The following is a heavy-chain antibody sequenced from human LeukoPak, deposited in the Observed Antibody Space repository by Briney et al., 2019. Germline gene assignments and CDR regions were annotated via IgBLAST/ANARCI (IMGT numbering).Heavy chain of an antibody. D-gene: IGHD6-19*01. V-gene: IGHV3-30*02. CDR1: GFTFSSYG. J-gene: IGHJ4*02. CDR3: AKSGSSGWYVY. CDR2: DGSNK. Sequence: GGSLRLSCAASGFTFSSYGTHWVRQAPGKGLEWVAYDGSNKYYADSVKGRFTISRDNSKNTLYLQMNSLRAEDTAVYYCAKSGSSGWYVYWGQGTLVTVSS.